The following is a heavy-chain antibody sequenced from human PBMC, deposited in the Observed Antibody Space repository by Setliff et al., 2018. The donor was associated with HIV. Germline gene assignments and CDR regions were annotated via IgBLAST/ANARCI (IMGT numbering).Heavy chain of an antibody. V-gene: IGHV4-38-2*02. CDR3: AREDYYYYGMDV. CDR1: GSYISNSYY. Sequence: SETLSLTCDVSGSYISNSYYWGWVRQPPGKGLEWIGSIYHSGTTYYNPSLKSRVTISVATSKIQFSLKLTSVTAADTAVYYCAREDYYYYGMDVWGQGTTVTVSS. J-gene: IGHJ6*02. CDR2: IYHSGTT.